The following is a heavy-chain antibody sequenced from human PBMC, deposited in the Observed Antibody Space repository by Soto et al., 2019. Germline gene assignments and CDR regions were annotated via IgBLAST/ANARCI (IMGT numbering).Heavy chain of an antibody. CDR3: AKVICSGGSCYLDS. J-gene: IGHJ4*02. V-gene: IGHV4-59*01. CDR1: GGSISSYY. CDR2: IYYSGST. D-gene: IGHD2-15*01. Sequence: SETLSLTCTVSGGSISSYYWSWFRRPPREGLVWIVYIYYSGSTTYNPSLKSRLTISVDTSKTHASLTLSSVAAADTGVYYCAKVICSGGSCYLDSWGQGTLVTVSS.